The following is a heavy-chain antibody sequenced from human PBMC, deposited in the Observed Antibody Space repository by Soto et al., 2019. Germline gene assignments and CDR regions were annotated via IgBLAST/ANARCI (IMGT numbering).Heavy chain of an antibody. V-gene: IGHV1-24*01. J-gene: IGHJ4*02. CDR3: ATDPLLTGTTSY. CDR2: FDPEDGET. CDR1: GYTLTELS. D-gene: IGHD1-7*01. Sequence: GASVNVSCKVSGYTLTELSMHWVRQAPGKGLEWMGGFDPEDGETIYAQKFQGRVTMTEDTSTDTAYMELSSLRSEDTAVYYCATDPLLTGTTSYWGQGTLVTVSS.